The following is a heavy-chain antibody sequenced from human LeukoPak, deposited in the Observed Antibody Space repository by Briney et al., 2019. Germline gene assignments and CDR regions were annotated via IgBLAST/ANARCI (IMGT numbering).Heavy chain of an antibody. CDR2: ISYDGSNK. CDR3: GKGMFAYYYDSSGETFDY. J-gene: IGHJ4*02. V-gene: IGHV3-30*18. Sequence: PGRSLRLSCAASGFTFSSYGMHWVRQAPGKGLEWVAVISYDGSNKYYADSVKGRFTISRDNSKNTLYLQMNSLRAEDTAVYYCGKGMFAYYYDSSGETFDYWGQGTLVTVSS. D-gene: IGHD3-22*01. CDR1: GFTFSSYG.